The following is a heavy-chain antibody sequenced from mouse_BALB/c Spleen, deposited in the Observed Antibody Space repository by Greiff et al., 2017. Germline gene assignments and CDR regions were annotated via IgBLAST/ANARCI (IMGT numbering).Heavy chain of an antibody. CDR2: ISYSGST. D-gene: IGHD2-4*01. V-gene: IGHV3-2*02. Sequence: EVKLMESGPGLVKPSQSLSLTCTVTGYSITSDYAWNWIRQFPGNKLEWMGYISYSGSTSYNPSLKSRISITRDTSKNQFFLQLNSVTTEDTATYYCAVYDYDGWFAYWGQGTLVTVSA. J-gene: IGHJ3*01. CDR3: AVYDYDGWFAY. CDR1: GYSITSDYA.